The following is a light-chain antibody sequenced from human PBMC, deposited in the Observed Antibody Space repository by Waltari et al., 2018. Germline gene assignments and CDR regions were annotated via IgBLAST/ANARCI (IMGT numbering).Light chain of an antibody. CDR2: EVI. CDR3: CSYAGSGTYV. V-gene: IGLV2-23*02. J-gene: IGLJ1*01. Sequence: QSALTQPASVSGTPGQSITISCTGTNSDVGSYNLVSWYQHHPGKAPKLIICEVIKRPSGVSNRFSGSKSGNTASLTISGLQAEDEADYYCCSYAGSGTYVFGTGTKVTVL. CDR1: NSDVGSYNL.